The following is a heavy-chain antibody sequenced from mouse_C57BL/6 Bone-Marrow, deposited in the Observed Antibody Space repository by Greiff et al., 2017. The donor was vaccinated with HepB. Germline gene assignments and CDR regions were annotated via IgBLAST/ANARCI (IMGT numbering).Heavy chain of an antibody. D-gene: IGHD1-1*01. J-gene: IGHJ2*01. CDR3: ARRSYYGDFDY. CDR2: INPSTGGT. CDR1: GYSFTGYY. V-gene: IGHV1-42*01. Sequence: EVQLQQSGPELVKPGASVKISCKASGYSFTGYYMNWVKQSPEKSLEWIGEINPSTGGTTYNQKFKAKATLTVDKSSSTAYMQLKSLTSEASAVYYCARRSYYGDFDYWGQGTTLTVSS.